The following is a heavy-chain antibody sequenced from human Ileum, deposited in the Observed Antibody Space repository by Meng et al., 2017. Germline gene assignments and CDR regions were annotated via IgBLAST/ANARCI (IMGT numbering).Heavy chain of an antibody. CDR2: INRGGNT. V-gene: IGHV4-34*01. J-gene: IGHJ4*02. D-gene: IGHD6-13*01. Sequence: VQLLQWGAGLLKPSATLSLTCAASGGSFSGYYWTWIRQSPGKGLEWIGEINRGGNTNYNPSLKSRITMSVDTSKNQFFLNLTSVTPADTAVYYCARALSSSWSFLDFWGQGGLVTVSS. CDR1: GGSFSGYY. CDR3: ARALSSSWSFLDF.